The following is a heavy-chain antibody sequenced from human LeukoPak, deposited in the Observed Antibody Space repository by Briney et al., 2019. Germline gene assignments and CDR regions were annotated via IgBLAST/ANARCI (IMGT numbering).Heavy chain of an antibody. CDR2: VNTNTGNP. J-gene: IGHJ5*02. Sequence: ASVKVSCKASGYTFTSYAMNWVRQAPGQGLEWMGWVNTNTGNPTYAQGFTGRFVFSLDTSVSTAYLQISSLKAEDTAVYYCARDLYCSSTSCRTNWFDPWGQGTLVTVSS. V-gene: IGHV7-4-1*02. CDR1: GYTFTSYA. D-gene: IGHD2-2*01. CDR3: ARDLYCSSTSCRTNWFDP.